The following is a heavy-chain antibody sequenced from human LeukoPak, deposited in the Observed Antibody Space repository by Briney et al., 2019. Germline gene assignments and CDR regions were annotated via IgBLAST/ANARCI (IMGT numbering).Heavy chain of an antibody. CDR2: IYHSGST. D-gene: IGHD6-19*01. J-gene: IGHJ6*02. CDR1: GGSISSGGYS. CDR3: ARESIAVAGPFTGGMDV. V-gene: IGHV4-30-2*01. Sequence: SQTLSLTCAVSGGSISSGGYSWSWIRQPRGKGLEWIGYIYHSGSTYYNPSLKSRVTISVDRSKNQFSLKLSSVTAADTAVYYCARESIAVAGPFTGGMDVWGQGTTVTVSS.